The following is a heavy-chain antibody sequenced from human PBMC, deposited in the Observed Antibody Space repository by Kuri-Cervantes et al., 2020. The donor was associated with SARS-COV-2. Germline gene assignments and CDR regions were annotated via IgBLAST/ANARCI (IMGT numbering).Heavy chain of an antibody. J-gene: IGHJ6*02. D-gene: IGHD4-17*01. V-gene: IGHV5-51*01. CDR2: IYPGDSDT. CDR1: GYSFTNYW. CDR3: ARQSRGATATVTTDYYYYGMDV. Sequence: GGSLRLSCKGSGYSFTNYWIGWVRQIPGKGLEWMGIIYPGDSDTRYSPSFQGQVTISADKSISTAYLQWSSLKASDTAMYYCARQSRGATATVTTDYYYYGMDVWGQGTTVTVSS.